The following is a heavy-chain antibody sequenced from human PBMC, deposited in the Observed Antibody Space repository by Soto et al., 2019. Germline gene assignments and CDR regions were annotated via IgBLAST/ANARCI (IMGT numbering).Heavy chain of an antibody. CDR1: GFTFSDYY. CDR3: ARAVAGTSAYYYHFYYMDV. CDR2: ISSSGSTI. J-gene: IGHJ6*03. V-gene: IGHV3-11*01. D-gene: IGHD6-19*01. Sequence: QVQLVESGGGLVKPGGSLRLSCAASGFTFSDYYVSWIRQAPGKGLEWVSYISSSGSTIYYADSVKGRFTISRDNAKNSLYLQMNSLRAEDTAVYYCARAVAGTSAYYYHFYYMDVWGKGTTVTVSS.